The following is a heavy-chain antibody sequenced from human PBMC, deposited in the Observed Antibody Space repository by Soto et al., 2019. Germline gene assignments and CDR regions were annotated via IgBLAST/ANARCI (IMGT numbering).Heavy chain of an antibody. CDR3: ARGYSSGWYKGAFDI. Sequence: KGRAASVKVSCKASGYTFISYYMHWVRQAPGQGLEWMGIINPSGGSTSYAQKFQGRVTMTRDTSTSTVYMELSSLRSEDTAVYYCARGYSSGWYKGAFDIWGQGTMVTVSS. D-gene: IGHD6-19*01. CDR2: INPSGGST. V-gene: IGHV1-46*01. J-gene: IGHJ3*02. CDR1: GYTFISYY.